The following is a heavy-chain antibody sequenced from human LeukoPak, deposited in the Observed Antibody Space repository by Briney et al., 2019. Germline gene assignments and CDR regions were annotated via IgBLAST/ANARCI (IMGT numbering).Heavy chain of an antibody. CDR3: ARGVDNWNYFDY. CDR2: IYSGGST. V-gene: IGHV3-53*01. J-gene: IGHJ4*02. Sequence: PGGSLRLSCAASGFTVSSNYMSWVRQAPGKGLEWVSVIYSGGSTYYADSVRGRFTISRDNSKNTLYLQMNSLRAGDTAVYYCARGVDNWNYFDYWGQGTLVTVSS. CDR1: GFTVSSNY. D-gene: IGHD1-20*01.